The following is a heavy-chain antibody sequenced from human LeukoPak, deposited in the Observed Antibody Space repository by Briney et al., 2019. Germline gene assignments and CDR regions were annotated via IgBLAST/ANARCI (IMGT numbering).Heavy chain of an antibody. CDR3: AREVEYSGYDSGYDY. Sequence: SVKVSCKASGGTFSSYAISWVRQAPGQGLEWMGGIIPIFGTANYAQKFQGRVTITADESTSTAYMELSSLRSEDTAVYYCAREVEYSGYDSGYDYWGQGTLVTVSS. CDR1: GGTFSSYA. D-gene: IGHD5-12*01. CDR2: IIPIFGTA. V-gene: IGHV1-69*13. J-gene: IGHJ4*02.